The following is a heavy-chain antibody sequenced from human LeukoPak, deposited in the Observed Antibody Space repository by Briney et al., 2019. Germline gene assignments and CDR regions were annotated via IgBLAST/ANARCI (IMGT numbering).Heavy chain of an antibody. V-gene: IGHV4-4*07. Sequence: SETLSLTCTVSGDSISSYYWSWIRQPAGKGLEWIGRIYTSGRTNYNPSLKSRVIMSVDTSNNQFSLNLNSVAAADADVYYCARGISSSWYPYFDYWGQGTLVTVSS. D-gene: IGHD6-13*01. CDR2: IYTSGRT. J-gene: IGHJ4*02. CDR1: GDSISSYY. CDR3: ARGISSSWYPYFDY.